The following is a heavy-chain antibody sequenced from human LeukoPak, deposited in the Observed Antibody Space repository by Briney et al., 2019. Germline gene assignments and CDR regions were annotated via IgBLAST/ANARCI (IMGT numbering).Heavy chain of an antibody. Sequence: ASVKVSCKASGYTFTSYGISWVRQAPGQGLEWMGWISAYNGNTNYAQKLQGRVTMTTDTSTSTAYMELRSLRSDDTAVYYCARGGPYYDSSGYDDYWGQGTLVTVSS. CDR3: ARGGPYYDSSGYDDY. CDR1: GYTFTSYG. CDR2: ISAYNGNT. D-gene: IGHD3-22*01. J-gene: IGHJ4*02. V-gene: IGHV1-18*01.